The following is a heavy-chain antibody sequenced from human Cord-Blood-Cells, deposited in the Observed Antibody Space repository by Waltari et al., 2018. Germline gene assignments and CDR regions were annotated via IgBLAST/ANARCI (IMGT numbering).Heavy chain of an antibody. CDR3: ARGSYDSSGYYYYYYYGMDV. V-gene: IGHV1-69*01. D-gene: IGHD3-22*01. J-gene: IGHJ6*02. Sequence: QVQLVQSGAEVKKPGSSVKVSCKASGGTFSSYAISWVRQAPGQGLEWMRGISPIFGTANYRPEFQGRVTITADESTSTAYMELSSLRSEDTAVYYCARGSYDSSGYYYYYYYGMDVWGQGTTVTVSS. CDR2: ISPIFGTA. CDR1: GGTFSSYA.